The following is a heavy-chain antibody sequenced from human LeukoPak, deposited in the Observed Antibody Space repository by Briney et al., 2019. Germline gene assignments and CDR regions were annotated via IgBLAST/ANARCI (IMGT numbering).Heavy chain of an antibody. CDR1: GVSVSTDY. V-gene: IGHV4-59*08. CDR2: IYYSGRT. D-gene: IGHD1-14*01. J-gene: IGHJ4*02. CDR3: ARLLRFNRNPYYFDY. Sequence: SETLSLTCTVSGVSVSTDYWSWIRQPPGKRLERIGYIYYSGRTNYNPSLKSRVTISVDTSKNQFSLKLNSVTAADTAVYYCARLLRFNRNPYYFDYWGQGTLVTVSS.